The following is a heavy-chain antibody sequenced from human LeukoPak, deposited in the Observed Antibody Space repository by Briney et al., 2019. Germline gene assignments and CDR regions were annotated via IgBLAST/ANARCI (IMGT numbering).Heavy chain of an antibody. V-gene: IGHV5-51*01. D-gene: IGHD4-17*01. Sequence: GESLKISCKGSGYSFTSYWIGWVRQMPGKGLEWMGIIYPDDSDTRYSPSFQGQVTISADKSISTAYLQWSSLKASDTAMYYRATYYGDYVSYEDYWGQGTLVTVSS. CDR2: IYPDDSDT. CDR1: GYSFTSYW. CDR3: ATYYGDYVSYEDY. J-gene: IGHJ4*02.